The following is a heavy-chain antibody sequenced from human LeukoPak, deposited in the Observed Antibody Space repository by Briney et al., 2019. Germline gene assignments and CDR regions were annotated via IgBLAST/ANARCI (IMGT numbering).Heavy chain of an antibody. CDR1: DYSISSGYY. Sequence: PSETLSLTCAVSDYSISSGYYWGWIRQPPGKGLEWIGSIYSGNTYYNPSLESRVTISVDTSKNKFSLKLISVTAADTAVYYCARGPRGYDSSGYFLWGQGTLAAVSS. CDR3: ARGPRGYDSSGYFL. V-gene: IGHV4-38-2*01. D-gene: IGHD3-22*01. CDR2: IYSGNT. J-gene: IGHJ4*02.